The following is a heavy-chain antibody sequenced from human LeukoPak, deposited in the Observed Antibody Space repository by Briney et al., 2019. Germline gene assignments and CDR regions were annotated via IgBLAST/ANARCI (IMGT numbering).Heavy chain of an antibody. CDR3: ARDSLTRSGSYYYMDV. Sequence: PSETLSLTCNVSGGSISGYHWSWIRQPPGKGLEWLGYIYYSGSSNYNPSLKSRVTMSADTSKNQFSLKLSSVTAADTAVYYCARDSLTRSGSYYYMDVWGKGTTVTVSS. J-gene: IGHJ6*03. D-gene: IGHD3-3*01. CDR2: IYYSGSS. CDR1: GGSISGYH. V-gene: IGHV4-59*12.